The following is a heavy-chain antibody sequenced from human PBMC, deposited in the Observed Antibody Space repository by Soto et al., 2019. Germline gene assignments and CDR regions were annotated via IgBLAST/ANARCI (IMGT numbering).Heavy chain of an antibody. CDR2: IYYSGST. V-gene: IGHV4-59*01. Sequence: ETLSLTCTVSGGSISSYYWSWIRQPPGKGLEWIGYIYYSGSTNYNPSLKSRVTISVDTSKNQFSLKLSSVTAADTAVYYCARDQVTIFGVVPTGWFDPWGQGTLVTVSS. CDR1: GGSISSYY. D-gene: IGHD3-3*01. CDR3: ARDQVTIFGVVPTGWFDP. J-gene: IGHJ5*02.